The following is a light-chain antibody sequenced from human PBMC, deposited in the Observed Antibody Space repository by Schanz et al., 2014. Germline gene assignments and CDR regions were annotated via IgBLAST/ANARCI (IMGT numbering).Light chain of an antibody. CDR3: SSHGGSRV. CDR1: SSDVGSYNL. Sequence: QSALTQPASVSGSPGQSITISCTGTSSDVGSYNLVSWYQHPGKAPKLLIYEVNKRPSGVPDRFSGSKSGNTASLTVSGLQAEDEADYYCSSHGGSRVFGGGTKLTVL. J-gene: IGLJ3*02. V-gene: IGLV2-14*02. CDR2: EVN.